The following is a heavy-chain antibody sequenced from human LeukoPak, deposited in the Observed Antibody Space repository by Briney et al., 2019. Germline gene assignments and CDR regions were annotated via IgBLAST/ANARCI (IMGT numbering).Heavy chain of an antibody. J-gene: IGHJ4*02. V-gene: IGHV4-59*01. Sequence: SETLSLTRTVSGGSISSYYWSWIRQPPGKGLEWIGYISYSGSTNYNPSLKSRVTISVDTSKNQFSLKLTSMTAADTAVYYCARESRAADSWLLLDYWGQGTLVTVSS. CDR1: GGSISSYY. D-gene: IGHD6-13*01. CDR2: ISYSGST. CDR3: ARESRAADSWLLLDY.